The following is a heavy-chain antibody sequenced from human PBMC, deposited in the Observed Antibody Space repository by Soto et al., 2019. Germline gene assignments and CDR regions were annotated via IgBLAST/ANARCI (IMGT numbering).Heavy chain of an antibody. Sequence: PGGSLRLSCAASGFTFSSYAMSWVRQAPGKGLEWVSAISGSGGSTYYADSVKGRFTISRDNSKNTLYLQMNSLRAEDTAVYYCAKASVNSFIVVVPAAVALDAFDIWGQGTMVTVSS. CDR1: GFTFSSYA. J-gene: IGHJ3*02. D-gene: IGHD2-2*01. V-gene: IGHV3-23*01. CDR3: AKASVNSFIVVVPAAVALDAFDI. CDR2: ISGSGGST.